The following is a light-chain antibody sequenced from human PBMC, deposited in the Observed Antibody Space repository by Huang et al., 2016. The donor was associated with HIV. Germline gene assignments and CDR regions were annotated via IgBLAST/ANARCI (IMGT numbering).Light chain of an antibody. CDR2: KIS. CDR3: QYGET. J-gene: IGKJ1*01. V-gene: IGKV1-5*03. CDR1: PNISSW. Sequence: QMDQSPSYLSAFGGDRLTTPCRASPNISSWLAWYQQKPGKAPRLLIDKISSLESGVPSRFSGSGSGTEFTLTISSLQPDDIGTYYCQYGETFGQGSKVEVK.